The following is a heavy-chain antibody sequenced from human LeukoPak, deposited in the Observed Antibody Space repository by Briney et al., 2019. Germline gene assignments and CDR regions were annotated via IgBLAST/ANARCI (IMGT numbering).Heavy chain of an antibody. V-gene: IGHV3-74*01. CDR3: ARDYDFDDY. Sequence: GGSLRLSCAASGFTFSSYWMHWVRQAPGKGLVWVSHINSDGRSTSYADSVKGRFTISRDNAKNTLYLQMNSLRAEDTAVHYCARDYDFDDYWGQGTLVTVSS. D-gene: IGHD3-3*01. J-gene: IGHJ4*02. CDR2: INSDGRST. CDR1: GFTFSSYW.